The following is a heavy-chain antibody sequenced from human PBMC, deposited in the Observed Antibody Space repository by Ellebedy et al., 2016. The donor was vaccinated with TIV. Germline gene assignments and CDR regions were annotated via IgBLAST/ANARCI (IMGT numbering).Heavy chain of an antibody. CDR2: LNSDGSST. V-gene: IGHV3-74*03. D-gene: IGHD6-6*01. J-gene: IGHJ6*02. Sequence: GGSLRLSXAASGFTFSNYWLHWVRQAPGKGLVWVSRLNSDGSSTTYADSVKGRFTISRDNAKNTLYLQMDSLRAEDTAVYYCARDLADSSGSYGMDVWGQGTTVTVSS. CDR3: ARDLADSSGSYGMDV. CDR1: GFTFSNYW.